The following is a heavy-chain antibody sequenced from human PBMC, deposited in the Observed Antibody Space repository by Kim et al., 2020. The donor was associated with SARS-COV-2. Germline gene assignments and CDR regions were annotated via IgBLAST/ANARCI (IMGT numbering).Heavy chain of an antibody. D-gene: IGHD5-12*01. CDR2: ISITSGTI. V-gene: IGHV3-48*02. CDR1: GFTLSSFG. J-gene: IGHJ4*02. Sequence: GGSLRLSCEVSGFTLSSFGMNWVRQAPEKGLQWLSHISITSGTIYYADSVKGRFSISRDNARNSLYLQMNSLRDEDTAVYYCARDSGYGGYTSGSFPQGFDLWGRGTLVTVSS. CDR3: ARDSGYGGYTSGSFPQGFDL.